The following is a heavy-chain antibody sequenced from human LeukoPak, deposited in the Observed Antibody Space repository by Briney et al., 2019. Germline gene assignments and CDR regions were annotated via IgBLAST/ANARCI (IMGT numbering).Heavy chain of an antibody. D-gene: IGHD2-21*02. CDR2: INPNSGGT. V-gene: IGHV1-2*02. J-gene: IGHJ1*01. CDR1: GYTFTGYY. Sequence: ASVKVSCKASGYTFTGYYMQWVRPAPGQGLEWMGWINPNSGGTNYAQKFQGRVTMTRDTSISTAYMELSRLRSDDTAVYYCARGPEDLPVVVTAIEYFQHWGQGTLVTVSS. CDR3: ARGPEDLPVVVTAIEYFQH.